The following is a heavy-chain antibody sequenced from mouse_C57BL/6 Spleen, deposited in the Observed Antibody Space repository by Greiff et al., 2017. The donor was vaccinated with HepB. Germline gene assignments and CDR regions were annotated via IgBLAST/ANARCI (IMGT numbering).Heavy chain of an antibody. CDR1: GFTFSDAW. CDR3: TRSLFYGSSYGWYFDV. V-gene: IGHV6-6*01. CDR2: IRNKANNHAT. J-gene: IGHJ1*03. Sequence: EVKLMESGGGLVQPGGSMKLSCAASGFTFSDAWMDWVRQSPEKGLEWVAEIRNKANNHATYYAESVKGRFTISRDDSKSSVYLQMNSLRAEDTGIYYCTRSLFYGSSYGWYFDVWGTGTTVTVSS. D-gene: IGHD1-1*01.